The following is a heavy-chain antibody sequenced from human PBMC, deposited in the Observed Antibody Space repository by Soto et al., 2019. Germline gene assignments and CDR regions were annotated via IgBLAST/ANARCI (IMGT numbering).Heavy chain of an antibody. CDR2: IFYSGST. CDR1: GGSISSYY. J-gene: IGHJ4*02. CDR3: ARRYGLGFDL. Sequence: QVQLQESGPGLVKPSETLSLTCTVSGGSISSYYWSWIRQPPGKGLEWIGYIFYSGSTNYNPSLKSRVTISVDTSKNQFSLKLSSVTAADTAVYYCARRYGLGFDLWGQGTLVTVSS. V-gene: IGHV4-59*08. D-gene: IGHD3-10*01.